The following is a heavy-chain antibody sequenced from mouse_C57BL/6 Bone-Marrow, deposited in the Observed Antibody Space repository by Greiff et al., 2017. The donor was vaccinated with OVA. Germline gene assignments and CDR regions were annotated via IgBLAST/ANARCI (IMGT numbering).Heavy chain of an antibody. CDR3: ARERVGPFAY. CDR1: GYAFSSYW. V-gene: IGHV1-80*01. CDR2: IYPGVGDT. Sequence: QVQLKQSGAELVKPGASVKISCKASGYAFSSYWMNWVKQRPGKGLEWIGQIYPGVGDTNYNGKFKGKATLTADTSSSTAYMQLSSLTSEDSAVYFCARERVGPFAYWGQGTLVTVSA. J-gene: IGHJ3*01.